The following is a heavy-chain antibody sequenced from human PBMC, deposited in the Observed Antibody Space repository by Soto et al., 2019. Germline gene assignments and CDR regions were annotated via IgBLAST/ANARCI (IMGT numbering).Heavy chain of an antibody. CDR1: GGTFTTYV. CDR2: IIPIYGST. CDR3: AVGYYTYGGSGYPGNFFKMVV. V-gene: IGHV1-69*06. J-gene: IGHJ6*02. Sequence: QVQLQQSGAEVKKPGSSVKVSCKTSGGTFTTYVLSWVRQAPGQGLEWMGGIIPIYGSTFVPQKFQGRVTLSAEKSTSSRYMGLSSLKSEDTAVYFWAVGYYTYGGSGYPGNFFKMVVSGQGTRVTVSS. D-gene: IGHD3-3*01.